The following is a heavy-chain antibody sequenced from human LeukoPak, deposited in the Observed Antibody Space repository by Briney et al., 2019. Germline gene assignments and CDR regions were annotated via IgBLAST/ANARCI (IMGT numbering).Heavy chain of an antibody. CDR3: AKVWTVWGSYRHGYIDY. Sequence: GGSLRLSCAASGFTFSSYGMHWVRQAPGKGLEWVAVISYDGSNKYYADSVKGRFTISRDNSKNTLYLQMNSLRAEDTAVYYCAKVWTVWGSYRHGYIDYWGQGTLVTVSS. CDR1: GFTFSSYG. CDR2: ISYDGSNK. J-gene: IGHJ4*02. V-gene: IGHV3-30*18. D-gene: IGHD3-16*02.